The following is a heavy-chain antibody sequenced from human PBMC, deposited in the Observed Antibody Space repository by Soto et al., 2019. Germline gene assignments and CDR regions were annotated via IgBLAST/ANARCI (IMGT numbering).Heavy chain of an antibody. V-gene: IGHV5-51*01. CDR2: IYPGDSDT. D-gene: IGHD6-13*01. CDR1: GYSFTSYW. CDR3: ARTWGIAAAGTFYFDY. Sequence: GESLKISCKGSGYSFTSYWVGWVRQMPGKGLEWMGIIYPGDSDTRYSPSFQGQVTISADKSISTAYLQWSSLKASDTAMYYCARTWGIAAAGTFYFDYWGQGTLVTVSS. J-gene: IGHJ4*02.